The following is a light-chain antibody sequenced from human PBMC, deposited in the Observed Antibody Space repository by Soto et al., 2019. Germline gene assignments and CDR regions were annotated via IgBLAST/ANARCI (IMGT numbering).Light chain of an antibody. CDR1: QSVSSSY. CDR2: GAS. CDR3: QQYGNSPIFT. V-gene: IGKV3-20*01. Sequence: EIVLTQSPGTLSLSPGERATLSCRASQSVSSSYLAWYQQKPGQAPRLLIYGASSRVTGIPDRFSGSGSGTDFTLPISRLEPEDFAVYYCQQYGNSPIFTFGPGTKVDI. J-gene: IGKJ3*01.